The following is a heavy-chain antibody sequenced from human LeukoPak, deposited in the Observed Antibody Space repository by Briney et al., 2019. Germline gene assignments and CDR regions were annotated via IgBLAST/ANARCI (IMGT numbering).Heavy chain of an antibody. CDR2: INPNSGGT. J-gene: IGHJ4*02. Sequence: ASVKVSCKASGYTLTGYYMHWVRQAPGQGLEWMGWINPNSGGTNYAQKFQGRVTMTRDTSISTAYMELSRLRSDDTAVYYCAREGEAVAGTSIDYWGQGTLVTVSS. CDR1: GYTLTGYY. V-gene: IGHV1-2*02. D-gene: IGHD6-19*01. CDR3: AREGEAVAGTSIDY.